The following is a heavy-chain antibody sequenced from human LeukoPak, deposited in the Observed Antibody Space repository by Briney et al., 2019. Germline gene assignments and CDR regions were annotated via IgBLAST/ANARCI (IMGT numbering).Heavy chain of an antibody. J-gene: IGHJ1*01. CDR1: GFTFSNYW. D-gene: IGHD3-22*01. CDR2: IKTDGSEK. CDR3: ATYSSLNRREFQY. V-gene: IGHV3-7*01. Sequence: GGSLRLSCEGSGFTFSNYWMGWVRQAPGKGLQWVANIKTDGSEKYYVDSVKGRFTISRDNAKNSLYLQMNTLRSEDTAVYYCATYSSLNRREFQYWGQGTLLTVSS.